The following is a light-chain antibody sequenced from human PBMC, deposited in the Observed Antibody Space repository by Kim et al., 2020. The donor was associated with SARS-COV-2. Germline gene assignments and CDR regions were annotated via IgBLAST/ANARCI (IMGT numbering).Light chain of an antibody. Sequence: GQRVTISCSGSSSNVGSNTGTWYQQLPGAAPKLLIFSNNLRPSGVPDRFSGSKSGTSASLAISGLQSEDEGDYYCAAWDDSLNGPVFGGGTQLTVL. J-gene: IGLJ2*01. CDR3: AAWDDSLNGPV. V-gene: IGLV1-44*01. CDR2: SNN. CDR1: SSNVGSNT.